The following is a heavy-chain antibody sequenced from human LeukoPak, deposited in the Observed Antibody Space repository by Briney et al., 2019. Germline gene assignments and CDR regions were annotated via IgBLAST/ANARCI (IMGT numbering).Heavy chain of an antibody. Sequence: GGSLRLSCAASGFTFSSYGMHWVRQAPGKGLEWVAVIWYDGNNKYYPDSVQGRFTISRDNSKNTLYLQVNSLRAEDTAVYYCARDRSMSGWYIDLWGRGTLVTVSS. CDR3: ARDRSMSGWYIDL. D-gene: IGHD2/OR15-2a*01. V-gene: IGHV3-33*01. CDR2: IWYDGNNK. J-gene: IGHJ2*01. CDR1: GFTFSSYG.